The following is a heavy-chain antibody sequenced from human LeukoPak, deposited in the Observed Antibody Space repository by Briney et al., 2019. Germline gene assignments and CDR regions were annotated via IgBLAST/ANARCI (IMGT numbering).Heavy chain of an antibody. Sequence: PGGSLRLSCAASGFTFSSYGMHWVRQAPGKGLEWVAVIWYDGSNKYYADPVKGRFTISRDNSKNTLYLQMNSLRAEDTAVYHCARGGEDCSSTSCYGEYYFDYWGQGTLVTVSS. J-gene: IGHJ4*02. V-gene: IGHV3-33*01. CDR1: GFTFSSYG. D-gene: IGHD2-2*01. CDR3: ARGGEDCSSTSCYGEYYFDY. CDR2: IWYDGSNK.